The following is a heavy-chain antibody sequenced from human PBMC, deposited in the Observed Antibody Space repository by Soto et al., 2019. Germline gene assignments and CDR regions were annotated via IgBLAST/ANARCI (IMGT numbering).Heavy chain of an antibody. CDR2: IWYDGSNK. CDR3: ARGSWDHYYDSSGYYRDYFDY. J-gene: IGHJ4*02. V-gene: IGHV3-33*01. D-gene: IGHD3-22*01. CDR1: GFTFSSYG. Sequence: PGGSLRLSCAASGFTFSSYGMHWVRQAPGKGLEWVAVIWYDGSNKYYADSVKGRFTISRDNSKNTLYLQMNSLRAEDTAVYYCARGSWDHYYDSSGYYRDYFDYWGQGTLVTVSS.